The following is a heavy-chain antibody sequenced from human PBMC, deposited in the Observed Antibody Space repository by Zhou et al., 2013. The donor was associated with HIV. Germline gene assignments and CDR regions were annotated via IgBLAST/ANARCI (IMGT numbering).Heavy chain of an antibody. D-gene: IGHD3-10*01. J-gene: IGHJ4*02. CDR3: ATNYGSGVFDY. V-gene: IGHV4-34*01. CDR2: INHSGST. CDR1: GGSFSGYY. Sequence: QVQLQQWGAGLLKPSETLSLTCAVYGGSFSGYYWSWIRQPPGKGLEWIGEINHSGSTNYNPSLKSRVTISVDTSKNQFSLKLNSVTAADTAVYYCATNYGSGVFDYWGQGTLVSVSS.